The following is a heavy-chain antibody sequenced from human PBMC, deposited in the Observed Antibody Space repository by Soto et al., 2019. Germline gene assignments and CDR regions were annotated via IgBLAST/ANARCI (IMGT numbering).Heavy chain of an antibody. J-gene: IGHJ4*02. V-gene: IGHV1-2*02. CDR3: ARGYGDSY. Sequence: ASVKVSCKASGYTFTGYYMHWVRQAPGQGLEWMGWINPNSGGTNYTQKFQGRVTMTTDTHTSTAYMELSRLRSDDTAVYYCARGYGDSYWGQGTLVTVSS. CDR1: GYTFTGYY. D-gene: IGHD4-17*01. CDR2: INPNSGGT.